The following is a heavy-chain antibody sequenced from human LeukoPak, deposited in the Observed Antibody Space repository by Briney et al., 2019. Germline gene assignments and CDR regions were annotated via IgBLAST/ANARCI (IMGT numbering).Heavy chain of an antibody. CDR3: ARGGDIAVVPAAMVGP. CDR1: GYTFTSYH. V-gene: IGHV1-8*01. J-gene: IGHJ5*02. D-gene: IGHD2-2*01. CDR2: MNTNSGNT. Sequence: ASVKVSCKASGYTFTSYHMHWVRQAPGQGLEWMGWMNTNSGNTGHAQKFQGRLTMTRDTSTNTAYMELSSLRSEDTAVYYCARGGDIAVVPAAMVGPWGQGTLVTVSS.